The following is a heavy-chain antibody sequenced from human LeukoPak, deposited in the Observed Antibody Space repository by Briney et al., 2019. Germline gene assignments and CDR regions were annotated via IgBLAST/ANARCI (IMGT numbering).Heavy chain of an antibody. Sequence: GGSLRLSCEASTFTFSDYYMTWLRQAPGKGLEWVAQISESESTIYYADSVKGRFTIARDNAKNSMYLQMNSLRAEDTAVYYCARDSWGYDILTGYYDPRFDPWGQGTLVTVSS. CDR3: ARDSWGYDILTGYYDPRFDP. CDR2: ISESESTI. CDR1: TFTFSDYY. V-gene: IGHV3-11*04. J-gene: IGHJ5*02. D-gene: IGHD3-9*01.